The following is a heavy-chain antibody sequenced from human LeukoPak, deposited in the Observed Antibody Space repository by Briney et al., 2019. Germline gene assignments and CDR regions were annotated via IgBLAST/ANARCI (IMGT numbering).Heavy chain of an antibody. CDR1: GFTFTTYA. CDR2: ISTGSSYI. D-gene: IGHD2-2*01. Sequence: GGSLRLSCAASGFTFTTYAMNWVRQAPGRGLEWVSSISTGSSYINYADSVKGRFAISRDNAQNSLYLQMTSLRAEDTAVYYCARSEGYCSSASCDAYYYYMDVWGKGTTVTVSS. CDR3: ARSEGYCSSASCDAYYYYMDV. J-gene: IGHJ6*03. V-gene: IGHV3-21*01.